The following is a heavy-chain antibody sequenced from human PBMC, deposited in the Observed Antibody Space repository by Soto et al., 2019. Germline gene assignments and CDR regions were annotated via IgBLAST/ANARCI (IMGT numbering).Heavy chain of an antibody. V-gene: IGHV3-30-3*01. CDR3: SRGDSGWYSSYLDY. J-gene: IGHJ4*02. D-gene: IGHD6-19*01. CDR1: GFTFSSYA. CDR2: ISYDGSNK. Sequence: QVQLVESGGGVVQPGRSLRLSCAASGFTFSSYAMHWVRQAPGKGLEWVAVISYDGSNKYYADSVKGRFTISRDNSQNPVDLQMNTLRAEATAVYFCSRGDSGWYSSYLDYWCQGTLVTVST.